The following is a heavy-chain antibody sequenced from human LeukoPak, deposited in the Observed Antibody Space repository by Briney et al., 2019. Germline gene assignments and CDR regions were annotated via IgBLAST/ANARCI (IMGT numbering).Heavy chain of an antibody. V-gene: IGHV3-74*01. CDR2: INSDGSVT. Sequence: GGSLRLSCAASGFTFSSYWMHWVRQAPGKGLVWVSRINSDGSVTNCADSVKGRFTISRDNAKNTLYLQMNSLRGEDTAVCYCARVPNWFDPWGQGTLVTVPS. J-gene: IGHJ5*02. CDR1: GFTFSSYW. CDR3: ARVPNWFDP.